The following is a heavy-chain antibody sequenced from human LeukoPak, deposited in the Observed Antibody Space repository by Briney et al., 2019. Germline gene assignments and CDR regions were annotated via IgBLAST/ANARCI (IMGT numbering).Heavy chain of an antibody. Sequence: PGGSLRLPCATSGFTFSNFAMSWVRQAPGKGLEWVSALRGNGDNTLYADSVRGRFTISRDNFMNTLHLLMNSLTADDTAVYYCVKGRGMDVWGQGTTVTVSS. J-gene: IGHJ6*02. CDR1: GFTFSNFA. CDR2: LRGNGDNT. CDR3: VKGRGMDV. V-gene: IGHV3-23*01.